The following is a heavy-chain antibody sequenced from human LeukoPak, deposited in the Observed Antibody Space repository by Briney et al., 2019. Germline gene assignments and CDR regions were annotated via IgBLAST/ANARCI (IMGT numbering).Heavy chain of an antibody. Sequence: ASVKVSCKTSGYTFSNYGIQWVRQAPGQGLEWMGWISGFNGNTNYVQKLQDRVTMTTDPSTSTVFMELRSLRSDDTAVYYCARATYSSSWYNTYYYHGMDVWGQGTTATVSS. V-gene: IGHV1-18*01. CDR1: GYTFSNYG. CDR2: ISGFNGNT. D-gene: IGHD6-13*01. CDR3: ARATYSSSWYNTYYYHGMDV. J-gene: IGHJ6*02.